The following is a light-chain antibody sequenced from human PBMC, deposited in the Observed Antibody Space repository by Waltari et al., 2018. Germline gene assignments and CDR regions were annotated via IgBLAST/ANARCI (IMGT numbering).Light chain of an antibody. CDR2: ADK. CDR1: SGSIASNS. Sequence: NFMLTQPHSVSESPGKTVTISCTRNSGSIASNSVQWFQQRPGRAPITLIFADKERLSGVPDRFSGSIDSSSNSASLTISGLKTEDEADYYCQSYDATNHWVFGGGTKLTVL. CDR3: QSYDATNHWV. V-gene: IGLV6-57*04. J-gene: IGLJ3*02.